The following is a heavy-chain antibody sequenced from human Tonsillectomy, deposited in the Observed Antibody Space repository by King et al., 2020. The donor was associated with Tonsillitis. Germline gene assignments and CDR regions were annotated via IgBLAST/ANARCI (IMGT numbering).Heavy chain of an antibody. CDR3: ARGDTRFEYYGMDV. J-gene: IGHJ6*02. D-gene: IGHD5-18*01. Sequence: VQLVESGGGVVQPGRSLRLSCAASGLTFSSYAMHWVRQAPGKGLEWVAVISHDGRHKYYADSVKGRFTISRDNSKNTVYLQMNSLRGEDTAVYYCARGDTRFEYYGMDVWGQGTTVTVSS. CDR2: ISHDGRHK. CDR1: GLTFSSYA. V-gene: IGHV3-30*04.